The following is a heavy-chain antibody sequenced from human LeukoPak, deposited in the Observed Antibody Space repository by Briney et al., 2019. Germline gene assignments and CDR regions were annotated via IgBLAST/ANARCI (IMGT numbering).Heavy chain of an antibody. CDR2: ISPYNGNT. V-gene: IGHV1-18*01. D-gene: IGHD2-15*01. CDR1: GYTFTSYG. Sequence: GASVKVSCKASGYTFTSYGISWVRQAPGQGLEWMGWISPYNGNTNYAQNLQGRVTMTTDTSTSTAYMELRSLGSDETAVYYCARVVVAAAGENWFDPWGQGTLVTVSS. CDR3: ARVVVAAAGENWFDP. J-gene: IGHJ5*02.